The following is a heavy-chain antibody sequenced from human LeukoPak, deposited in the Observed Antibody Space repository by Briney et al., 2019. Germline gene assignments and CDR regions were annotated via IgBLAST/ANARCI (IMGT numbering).Heavy chain of an antibody. V-gene: IGHV3-48*01. CDR2: ISMTSGTI. D-gene: IGHD3-10*02. CDR1: GFSFSSFS. Sequence: QPGGSLRLSCAASGFSFSSFSMNWVRQAPGKGLEWISYISMTSGTIYYADSVKGRFTISRDNAKNSLYLQMNSLRAEDTAVYYCARDVRGFDYWGQGTLVTVSS. CDR3: ARDVRGFDY. J-gene: IGHJ4*02.